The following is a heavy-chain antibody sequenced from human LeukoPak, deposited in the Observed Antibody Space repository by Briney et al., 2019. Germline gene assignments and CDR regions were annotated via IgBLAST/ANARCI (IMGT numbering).Heavy chain of an antibody. Sequence: GGSLRLSCSASGFTVSSNYMSWVRQAPGKGLEWVSVIYSSGNTYYADSVKGRFTISRDNSKDTLYLQMNSLRAEDTAVYYCASRSMVRGVMLDYWGQGTLVTVSA. J-gene: IGHJ4*02. D-gene: IGHD3-10*01. CDR3: ASRSMVRGVMLDY. CDR1: GFTVSSNY. V-gene: IGHV3-66*01. CDR2: IYSSGNT.